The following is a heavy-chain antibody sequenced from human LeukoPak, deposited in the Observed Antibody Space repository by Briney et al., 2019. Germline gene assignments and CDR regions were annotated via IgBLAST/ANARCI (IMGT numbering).Heavy chain of an antibody. D-gene: IGHD3-10*01. CDR2: IYYSGST. Sequence: SETLSLTCTVSGGSISSYYWSWIRQPPGKGLEWIGHIYYSGSTNYNPSLKSRVTISVDTSKNQFSLKLSSLTAADTAVYYCARLRFTDYYYYGMDVWGQGTTVTVSS. CDR3: ARLRFTDYYYYGMDV. J-gene: IGHJ6*02. V-gene: IGHV4-59*08. CDR1: GGSISSYY.